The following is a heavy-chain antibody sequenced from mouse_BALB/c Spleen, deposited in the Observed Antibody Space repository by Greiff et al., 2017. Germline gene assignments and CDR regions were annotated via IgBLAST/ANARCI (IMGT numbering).Heavy chain of an antibody. CDR3: ARERYYAFAY. CDR1: GFTFSSFG. J-gene: IGHJ3*01. V-gene: IGHV5-17*02. CDR2: ISSGSSTI. D-gene: IGHD1-1*01. Sequence: DVHLVESGGGLVQPGGSRKLSCAASGFTFSSFGMHWVRQAPEKGLEWVAYISSGSSTIYYADTVKGRFTISRDNTKNTLLLQMTSLRYEDTAMYYCARERYYAFAYWGQGTLVTVSA.